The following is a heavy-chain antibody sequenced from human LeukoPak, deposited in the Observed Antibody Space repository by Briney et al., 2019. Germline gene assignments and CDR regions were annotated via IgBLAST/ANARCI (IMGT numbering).Heavy chain of an antibody. D-gene: IGHD1-26*01. CDR1: GFIFSDYY. Sequence: GGSLRLSCAASGFIFSDYYMSWIRQSPGKGLEWISYVSPNGTDIYSIDSVRGRFIISRDNAKNSLSLQMNSLRAEDTAIYYCARDKIVGATNFDYWGQGTLVTVSS. V-gene: IGHV3-11*01. CDR3: ARDKIVGATNFDY. J-gene: IGHJ4*02. CDR2: VSPNGTDI.